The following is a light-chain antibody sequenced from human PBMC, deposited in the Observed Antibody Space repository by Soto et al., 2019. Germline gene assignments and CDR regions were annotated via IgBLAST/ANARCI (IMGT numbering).Light chain of an antibody. CDR2: GAS. CDR3: QDYSDWPTWT. CDR1: QTLXTN. J-gene: IGKJ1*01. Sequence: EVGVTQSAATLSVSPGESATLSCRASQTLXTNFGWDEQKPGQAPRLLIXGASTRAAGIPARFSGSGSGTEFTLIISSLQSEDFAVYYCQDYSDWPTWTFGQGTKVDIK. V-gene: IGKV3-15*01.